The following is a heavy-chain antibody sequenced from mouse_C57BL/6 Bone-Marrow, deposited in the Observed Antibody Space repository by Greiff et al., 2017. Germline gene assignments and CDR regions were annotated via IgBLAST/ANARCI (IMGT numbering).Heavy chain of an antibody. CDR1: GFSLTSYA. J-gene: IGHJ3*01. V-gene: IGHV2-9-1*01. CDR3: TRTPPDYYSPAWFAY. D-gene: IGHD2-12*01. CDR2: IWTGGGT. Sequence: VKVVESGPGLVAPSQSLSITCTVSGFSLTSYAISWVRYPPGKGLEWLGVIWTGGGTNYNSAPKSRLSISKDNSKSQVFLKMNDLQTDDAARYYWTRTPPDYYSPAWFAYWGQGTLVTVSA.